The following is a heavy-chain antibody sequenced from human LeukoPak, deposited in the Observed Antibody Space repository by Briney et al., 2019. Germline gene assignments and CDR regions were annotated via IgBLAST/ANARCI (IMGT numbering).Heavy chain of an antibody. Sequence: SETLSLTCTVSGASISSIGYYWGWSRQPPGKGLEWIASLYHSGSTFSNPSLENRVAISIDTSKNQFSLKLSSVTAADTAVYHCARGAFCTSASCSTTPYYFDYWGQGTLVAVPS. CDR1: GASISSIGYY. CDR3: ARGAFCTSASCSTTPYYFDY. D-gene: IGHD2-2*02. J-gene: IGHJ4*02. CDR2: LYHSGST. V-gene: IGHV4-39*07.